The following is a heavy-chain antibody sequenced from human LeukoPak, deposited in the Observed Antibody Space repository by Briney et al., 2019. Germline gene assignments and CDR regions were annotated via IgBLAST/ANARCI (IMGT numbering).Heavy chain of an antibody. CDR1: GYTFTSYD. V-gene: IGHV1-8*03. CDR3: ARNVAGTGDFDY. CDR2: MNPNSGHT. J-gene: IGHJ4*02. Sequence: ASVKVSCKASGYTFTSYDINLVRQATGQGLEWMGWMNPNSGHTGSAQKFQGRVTITRDTSISTAYMELSSLRSEDTAVYYCARNVAGTGDFDYWGQGTLVTVSS. D-gene: IGHD6-19*01.